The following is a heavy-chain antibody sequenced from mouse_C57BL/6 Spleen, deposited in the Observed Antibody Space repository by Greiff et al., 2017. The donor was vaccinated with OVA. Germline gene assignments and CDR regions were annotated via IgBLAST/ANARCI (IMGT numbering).Heavy chain of an antibody. Sequence: EVKLMESGPGLVKPSQSLSLTCSVTGYSITSGYYWNWIRQFPGNKLEWMGYISYDGSNNYNPSLKNRISITRDTSKNQFFLKLNSVTTEDTATYYCASRRWWYFDVWGTGTTVTVSS. J-gene: IGHJ1*03. CDR3: ASRRWWYFDV. V-gene: IGHV3-6*01. CDR1: GYSITSGYY. CDR2: ISYDGSN.